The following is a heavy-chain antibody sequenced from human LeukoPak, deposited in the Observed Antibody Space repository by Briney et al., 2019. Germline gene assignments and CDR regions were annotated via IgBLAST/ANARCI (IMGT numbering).Heavy chain of an antibody. CDR3: ARVPMVRGVIGYYGMDV. V-gene: IGHV1-46*01. CDR1: GYTFTSYY. Sequence: GASVKVSCKASGYTFTSYYMHWVRQAPGQGLEWMGIINPSGGSTSYAQKFQGRVTMTRDTSTSTVYMELSSLRSEDTAVYYSARVPMVRGVIGYYGMDVWGKGTTVTVSS. J-gene: IGHJ6*04. CDR2: INPSGGST. D-gene: IGHD3-10*01.